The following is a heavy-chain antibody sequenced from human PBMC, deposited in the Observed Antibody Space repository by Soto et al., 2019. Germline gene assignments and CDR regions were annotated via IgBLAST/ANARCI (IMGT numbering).Heavy chain of an antibody. CDR2: IYPGDSET. J-gene: IGHJ4*01. CDR3: SITRHYHGAAFDS. V-gene: IGHV5-51*01. Sequence: GESLKISCNGSAFTFTNYYIGWVRQMPGKGLEWMGIIYPGDSETTYSPSFQGQVTFSVDKSLNIAYLQWSNLKASDTAIYYCSITRHYHGAAFDSWGHGTLVTVS. CDR1: AFTFTNYY. D-gene: IGHD3-10*01.